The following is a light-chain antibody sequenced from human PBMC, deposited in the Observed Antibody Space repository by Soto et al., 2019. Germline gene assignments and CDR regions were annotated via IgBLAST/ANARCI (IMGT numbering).Light chain of an antibody. CDR1: QSIGSN. CDR3: QQSYNPPLT. CDR2: TAS. Sequence: DIPMTQSPSSLSASVGDRVTITCRASQSIGSNLNWYQQKPGKAPKLLIYTASSLQSGVPPRFSGSESGTDFTLSISRLQPEDFTTYYCQQSYNPPLTFGQGTKVEIK. J-gene: IGKJ1*01. V-gene: IGKV1-39*01.